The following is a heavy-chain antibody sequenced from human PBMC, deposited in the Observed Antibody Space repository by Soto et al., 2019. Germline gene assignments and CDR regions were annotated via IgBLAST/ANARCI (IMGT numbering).Heavy chain of an antibody. Sequence: QVQLVQSGAEVKKPGASVKVSCKASGYTVTGYYMHWVRQAPGQGLEWMGWINPNSGGTNYAQKFQGRVTMTRDTDSSTAYMELSRLRSDDTAVYYCARGPGGYCSGGSCYSGRFDPWGQGTLVTVSS. CDR1: GYTVTGYY. CDR2: INPNSGGT. D-gene: IGHD2-15*01. CDR3: ARGPGGYCSGGSCYSGRFDP. J-gene: IGHJ5*02. V-gene: IGHV1-2*02.